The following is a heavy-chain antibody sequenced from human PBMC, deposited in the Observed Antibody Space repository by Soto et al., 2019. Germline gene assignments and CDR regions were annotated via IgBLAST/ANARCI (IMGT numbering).Heavy chain of an antibody. J-gene: IGHJ4*02. Sequence: ASVKVSCKASGYTFTSYFMHWVRKAPGQGLEWMGLINTNTGNPTYAQGFTGRFVFSLDTSVSTAYLQICSLKAEDTAVYYCARALYSNSSPLYYFDYWGQGTLVTVSS. CDR1: GYTFTSYF. V-gene: IGHV7-4-1*01. CDR3: ARALYSNSSPLYYFDY. CDR2: INTNTGNP. D-gene: IGHD4-4*01.